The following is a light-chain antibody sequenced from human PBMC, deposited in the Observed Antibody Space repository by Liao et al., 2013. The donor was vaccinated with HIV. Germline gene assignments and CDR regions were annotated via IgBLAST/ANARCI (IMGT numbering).Light chain of an antibody. Sequence: YDLSQPPSVSVAPGKTARITCGGDDFGTKRVHWYQQKPGQAPVLLIYHASDRPSGIPERFSGSSSGTTVTLTISGVQAEDEADYYCQSADSSGTCPVFGGGTKLTVL. CDR1: DFGTKR. CDR3: QSADSSGTCPV. J-gene: IGLJ3*02. CDR2: HAS. V-gene: IGLV3-25*03.